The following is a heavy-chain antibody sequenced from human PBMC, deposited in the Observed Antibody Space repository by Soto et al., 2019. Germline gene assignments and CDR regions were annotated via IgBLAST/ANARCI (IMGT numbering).Heavy chain of an antibody. Sequence: QVQLQESGPGLVKPSQTLSPTCTVSAGSISSGGYYWSWIRQHPGKGLEWIGYIYYSGRTHYNPSLKSRVTISVDTSKNQFSLKLSSVTAADTAVYYCARALTTVTLFDPWGQGTLVTVSS. D-gene: IGHD4-17*01. J-gene: IGHJ5*02. CDR3: ARALTTVTLFDP. CDR2: IYYSGRT. V-gene: IGHV4-31*03. CDR1: AGSISSGGYY.